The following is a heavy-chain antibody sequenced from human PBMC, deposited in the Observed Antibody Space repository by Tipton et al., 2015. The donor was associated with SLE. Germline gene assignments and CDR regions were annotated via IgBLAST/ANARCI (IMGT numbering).Heavy chain of an antibody. CDR2: ISYDGSNK. CDR3: ALEMATRPIDF. J-gene: IGHJ4*02. Sequence: SLRLSCAASGFSFSSYGMHWVRQAPGKGLEWVAVISYDGSNKYYADSVKGRFTISRDNSKNTLYLQMNSLRSEDTAVYYCALEMATRPIDFWGQGTLVTVSS. CDR1: GFSFSSYG. V-gene: IGHV3-30*19. D-gene: IGHD5-24*01.